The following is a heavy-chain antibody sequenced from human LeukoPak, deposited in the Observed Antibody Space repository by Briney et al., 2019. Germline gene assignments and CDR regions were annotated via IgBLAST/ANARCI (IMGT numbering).Heavy chain of an antibody. Sequence: QTGGSLRLSCAASGFTFTTYWMHWVRQAPGKGLVWVSRLNTDGSSTRYADSVKGRFTISRDNAKNSLYLQMNSLRAEDTALYYCARYNNPPVAFDYWGQGTLVTVSS. CDR3: ARYNNPPVAFDY. D-gene: IGHD1-14*01. CDR2: LNTDGSST. J-gene: IGHJ4*02. CDR1: GFTFTTYW. V-gene: IGHV3-74*01.